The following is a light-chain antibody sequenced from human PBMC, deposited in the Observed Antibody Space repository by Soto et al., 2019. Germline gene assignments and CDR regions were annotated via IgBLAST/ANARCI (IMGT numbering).Light chain of an antibody. CDR1: SSDIGGYNY. V-gene: IGLV2-14*03. J-gene: IGLJ2*01. CDR3: SPYTSSRTLL. Sequence: QSALTQPASVSGSPGQSITISCTGTSSDIGGYNYVSWYQQHPDKAPKLVIYDVSSRPSGVSDRFSGSKSGNTASLTISGLQTEDEADYYCSPYTSSRTLLFGGGTKLTVL. CDR2: DVS.